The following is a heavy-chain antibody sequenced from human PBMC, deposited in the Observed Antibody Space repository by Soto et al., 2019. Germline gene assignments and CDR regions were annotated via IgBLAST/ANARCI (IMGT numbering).Heavy chain of an antibody. CDR1: GFTFDDYA. J-gene: IGHJ6*02. D-gene: IGHD3-10*01. V-gene: IGHV3-9*01. Sequence: PGGSLRLSCAASGFTFDDYARHWVRQDTGKGLEWVSGISWNSGSIGYADSVKGRFTISRDNAKNSLYLQMNSLRAEDTALYYCAKLGGVRGVHYYYYYGMDVWGQGTTVTVS. CDR3: AKLGGVRGVHYYYYYGMDV. CDR2: ISWNSGSI.